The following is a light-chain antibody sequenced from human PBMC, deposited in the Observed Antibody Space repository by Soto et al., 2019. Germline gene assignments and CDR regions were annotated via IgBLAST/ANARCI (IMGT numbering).Light chain of an antibody. CDR3: QQYNNWPPRT. Sequence: EIVMSHSPATLSVSPGERATLSCRASQSVSSNLAWYQQKPGQAPRLLIYGASTRATGIPARFSGSGSGTEFTLTISSLQSEDFAVYYCQQYNNWPPRTFGQGTKVDI. CDR2: GAS. J-gene: IGKJ1*01. CDR1: QSVSSN. V-gene: IGKV3-15*01.